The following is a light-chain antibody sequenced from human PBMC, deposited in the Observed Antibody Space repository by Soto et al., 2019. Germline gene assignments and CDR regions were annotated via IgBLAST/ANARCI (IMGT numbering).Light chain of an antibody. V-gene: IGLV6-57*04. CDR1: SGDIVGDY. CDR2: KDN. J-gene: IGLJ3*02. CDR3: QSFDRTNWV. Sequence: NFMLTQPHSVSESPGKTVSISCTRSSGDIVGDYVQWYQQRPGSAPATVIYKDNQRPSGVPDRFTGSIDISSNSASLTISGLKTEDEAQYYCQSFDRTNWVFGGGTKLTVL.